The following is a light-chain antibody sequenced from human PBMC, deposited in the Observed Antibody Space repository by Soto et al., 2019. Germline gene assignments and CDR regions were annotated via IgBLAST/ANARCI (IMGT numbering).Light chain of an antibody. CDR1: QSVSGRY. J-gene: IGKJ3*01. CDR3: QQYGSSPFT. CDR2: GAS. Sequence: EIVLTQSPGTLSLSPGERATLSCRASQSVSGRYLAWYQQKPGQAPRLLIYGASSRATGIPDRFSGSGSGTDFTLTISRLEPEDFAVYYCQQYGSSPFTFGPGTKVDI. V-gene: IGKV3-20*01.